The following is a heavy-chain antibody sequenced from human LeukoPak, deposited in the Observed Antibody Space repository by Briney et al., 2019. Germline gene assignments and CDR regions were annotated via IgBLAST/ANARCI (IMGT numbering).Heavy chain of an antibody. D-gene: IGHD3-22*01. CDR1: GFTFSSYA. CDR2: ISYDGSNK. J-gene: IGHJ4*02. CDR3: ARDPNYYDSSGYFSFDY. V-gene: IGHV3-30-3*01. Sequence: GGSLRLSCAASGFTFSSYAMHWVRQAPGKGLEWVAVISYDGSNKYYADSVKGRFTISRDNSKNTLYLQMNSLRAEDTAVYYCARDPNYYDSSGYFSFDYWGQGTLVTVSS.